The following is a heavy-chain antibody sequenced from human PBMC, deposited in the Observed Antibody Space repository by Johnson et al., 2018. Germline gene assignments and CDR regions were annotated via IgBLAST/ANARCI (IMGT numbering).Heavy chain of an antibody. CDR1: GFTFSTFN. J-gene: IGHJ6*02. D-gene: IGHD6-19*01. CDR2: SSSSSTNI. V-gene: IGHV3-48*02. Sequence: VQLVQSGGGLVLRGGSLSLSCAASGFTFSTFNMNWVRQATGKGLEWVSYSSSSSTNIYYADSVKGRFTNSRDNAKNSLYLQMNSLRDEDSAWYYCARVGHWLVRNYYYYGMDVWGQGATVTVSS. CDR3: ARVGHWLVRNYYYYGMDV.